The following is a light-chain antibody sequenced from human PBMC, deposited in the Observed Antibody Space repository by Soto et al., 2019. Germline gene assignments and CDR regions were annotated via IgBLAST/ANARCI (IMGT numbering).Light chain of an antibody. Sequence: QSVLTQPPSASGTPGQRVTISCSGSTSNIGTNPVNWYQHLPGTAPKLLFYTNNQRPSGVPDRFSGSKSGTSASLAISGLQSEDEATYYCATWHDSFYVFGTGTKLTVL. V-gene: IGLV1-44*01. CDR3: ATWHDSFYV. J-gene: IGLJ1*01. CDR1: TSNIGTNP. CDR2: TNN.